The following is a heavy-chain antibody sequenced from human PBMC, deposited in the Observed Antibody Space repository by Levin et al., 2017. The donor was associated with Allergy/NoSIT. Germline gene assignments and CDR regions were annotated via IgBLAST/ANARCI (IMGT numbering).Heavy chain of an antibody. CDR2: INHSGST. CDR3: ARGRMITFGGVIVRNWFDP. CDR1: GGSFSGYY. D-gene: IGHD3-16*02. J-gene: IGHJ5*02. Sequence: SETLSLTCAVYGGSFSGYYWSWIRQPPGKGLEWIGEINHSGSTNYNPSLKSRVTISVDTSKNQFSLKLSSVTAADTAVYYCARGRMITFGGVIVRNWFDPWGQGTLVTVSS. V-gene: IGHV4-34*01.